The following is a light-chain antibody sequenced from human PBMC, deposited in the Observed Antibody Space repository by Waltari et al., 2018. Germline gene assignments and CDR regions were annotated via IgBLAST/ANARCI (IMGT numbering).Light chain of an antibody. CDR3: QQYYSTPS. CDR2: WAS. V-gene: IGKV4-1*01. J-gene: IGKJ5*01. Sequence: DIVMTQSPDSPAVSLGERATINCKSSETVLSTSNNKNYLAWYQQKPGQPPKMLLYWASTRESGVPDRFSGSGSRTDFTLSISSLQAEDVAIYFCQQYYSTPSFGQGTRLEIK. CDR1: ETVLSTSNNKNY.